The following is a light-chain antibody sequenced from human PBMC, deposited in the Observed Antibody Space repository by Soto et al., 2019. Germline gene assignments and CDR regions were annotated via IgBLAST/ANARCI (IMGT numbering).Light chain of an antibody. V-gene: IGLV2-23*01. CDR1: SSDVGSSNL. CDR3: CSYVKGAPVV. Sequence: QSVLTQPASVSGSPGQSITISCTGTSSDVGSSNLVSWYQQHPGKAPKLMIYEGSKRPSGLSNRFSGSKSGYTASLTISGLQAEDEADYYCCSYVKGAPVVFGGGTKLTVL. J-gene: IGLJ2*01. CDR2: EGS.